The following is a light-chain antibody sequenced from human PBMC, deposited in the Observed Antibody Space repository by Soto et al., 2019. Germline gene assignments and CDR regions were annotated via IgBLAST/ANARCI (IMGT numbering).Light chain of an antibody. Sequence: IGRTQSPLPLPVPPGEPASISCRSSQRLLHITGETFLFWYLQKPGQFPQLLIYEVSTRVSGVPDRFSGSGSGTDFTLEISRVETDDVGIYYCMQSTQLPPTFGQGTRLAI. V-gene: IGKV2D-29*02. CDR2: EVS. CDR3: MQSTQLPPT. J-gene: IGKJ5*01. CDR1: QRLLHITGETF.